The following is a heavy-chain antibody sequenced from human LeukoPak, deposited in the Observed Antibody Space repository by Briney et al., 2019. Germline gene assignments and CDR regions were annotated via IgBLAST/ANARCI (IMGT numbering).Heavy chain of an antibody. CDR2: ISGSGGST. D-gene: IGHD3-22*01. CDR3: AKARGTYYYDSSGYYYAEYFQH. Sequence: GGSLRLSCEASGFTFSSYAMSWVRQAPGKGLEWVSAISGSGGSTYYADSVKGRFTISRDNSKNTLYLQMNSLRAEDTAVYYCAKARGTYYYDSSGYYYAEYFQHWGQGTLVTVSS. V-gene: IGHV3-23*01. J-gene: IGHJ1*01. CDR1: GFTFSSYA.